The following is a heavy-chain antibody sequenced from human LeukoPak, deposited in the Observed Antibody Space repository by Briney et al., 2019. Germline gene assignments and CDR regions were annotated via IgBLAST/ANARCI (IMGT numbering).Heavy chain of an antibody. J-gene: IGHJ4*02. CDR1: GFTFSNAW. CDR3: AWHYFDY. CDR2: IKTKSDGGTT. V-gene: IGHV3-15*01. Sequence: GGSLRLSCAASGFTFSNAWMSWVREAPGKGLEWIGRIKTKSDGGTTDYAARVKGRFNRSRDDSKNTLYLQMNSLETEDTALYYCAWHYFDYWGQGTLVTVSA.